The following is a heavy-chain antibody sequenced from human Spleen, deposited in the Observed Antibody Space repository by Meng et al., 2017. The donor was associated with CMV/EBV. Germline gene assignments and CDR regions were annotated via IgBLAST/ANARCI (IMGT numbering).Heavy chain of an antibody. CDR2: IRYDG. D-gene: IGHD3-3*01. V-gene: IGHV3-30*02. Sequence: AASGFSVSNYGIHWVRQAPVKGLEWRAFIRYDGDSVKGRFTISRANSKNTLYLQMNSLRAADTAVYYCAKDYFAFWSGYPNYGMDVWGQGTTVTVSS. CDR1: GFSVSNYG. CDR3: AKDYFAFWSGYPNYGMDV. J-gene: IGHJ6*02.